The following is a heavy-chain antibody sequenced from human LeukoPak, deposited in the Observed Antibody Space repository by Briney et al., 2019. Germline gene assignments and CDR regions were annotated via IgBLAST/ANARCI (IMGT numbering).Heavy chain of an antibody. V-gene: IGHV3-21*01. J-gene: IGHJ3*02. Sequence: PGGSLRLSCAASGITVSSNYMSWVRQAPGKGLEWVSSISSSSSYIYYADSVKGRFTISRDNAKNSLYLQMNSLRAEDTAVYYCAREFHPAYYDFWSAGIWGQGTMVTVSS. CDR3: AREFHPAYYDFWSAGI. CDR2: ISSSSSYI. D-gene: IGHD3-3*01. CDR1: GITVSSNY.